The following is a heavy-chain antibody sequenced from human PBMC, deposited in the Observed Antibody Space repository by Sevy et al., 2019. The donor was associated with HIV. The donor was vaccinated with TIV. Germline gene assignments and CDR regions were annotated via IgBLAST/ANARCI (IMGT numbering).Heavy chain of an antibody. CDR2: IYSGGST. Sequence: GGSLRLSFAASGFTVSSNYMSWVRQAPGKGLEWVSVIYSGGSTYYADSVKGRFTISRDNSKNTLYLQMNSLRAEDTAVYYCARETRGIAVAGTLVRYYYYYMDVWGKGTTVTVSS. CDR3: ARETRGIAVAGTLVRYYYYYMDV. V-gene: IGHV3-53*01. J-gene: IGHJ6*03. D-gene: IGHD6-19*01. CDR1: GFTVSSNY.